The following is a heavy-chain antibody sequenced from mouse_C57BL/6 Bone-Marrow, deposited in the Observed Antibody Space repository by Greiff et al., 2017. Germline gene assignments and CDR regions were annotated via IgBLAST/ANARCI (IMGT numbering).Heavy chain of an antibody. CDR3: TSSNFYYYAMDY. J-gene: IGHJ4*01. D-gene: IGHD4-1*01. CDR2: IDPENGDT. V-gene: IGHV14-4*01. CDR1: GFNIKDDY. Sequence: VQLQQSGAELVRPGASVKLSCTASGFNIKDDYMHWVKQRPEQGLEWIGWIDPENGDTEYASKFQGKATITADTSSNTAYLQLSSLTSEDTAVYYCTSSNFYYYAMDYWGQGTSVTVSS.